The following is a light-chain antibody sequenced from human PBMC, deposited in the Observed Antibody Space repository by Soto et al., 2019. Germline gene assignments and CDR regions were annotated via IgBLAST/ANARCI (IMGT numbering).Light chain of an antibody. Sequence: QSVLTQPASVSGSPGQSITISCTGTSSDVGSYNLVSWYQQHPGKAPKLMIYEDNKRPSGVSNRFSGSKSGNTASLTISGLQAEDEADYFCCSYAGTSTTYVFGIGTKVTV. J-gene: IGLJ1*01. CDR1: SSDVGSYNL. CDR3: CSYAGTSTTYV. CDR2: EDN. V-gene: IGLV2-23*01.